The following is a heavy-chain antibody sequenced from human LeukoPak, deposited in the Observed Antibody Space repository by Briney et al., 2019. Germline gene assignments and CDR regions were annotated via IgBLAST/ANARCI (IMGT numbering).Heavy chain of an antibody. D-gene: IGHD3-10*01. Sequence: GGSLRLSCAASGFTFSSYSMNWVRQAPGKGLEWVSSISSSSSYIYYADSVKGRFTISRDNAKNSLYLQMNSLRAEDTAVYYCARELWFGENYFDYWGQGTLVTVSS. CDR1: GFTFSSYS. CDR2: ISSSSSYI. V-gene: IGHV3-21*01. J-gene: IGHJ4*02. CDR3: ARELWFGENYFDY.